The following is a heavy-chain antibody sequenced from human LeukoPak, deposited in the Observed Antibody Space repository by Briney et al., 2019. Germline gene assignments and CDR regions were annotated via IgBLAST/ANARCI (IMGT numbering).Heavy chain of an antibody. Sequence: ASVKVSCKASGYTFTSYDISWVRQATGQGLEWMGWMNPNSGNTGYAQKFQGRVTMTRNTSISTAYMELSSLRSEDTAVYYCARGLDTAMVSPPDYWGQGTLVTVSS. CDR1: GYTFTSYD. CDR3: ARGLDTAMVSPPDY. D-gene: IGHD5-18*01. J-gene: IGHJ4*02. CDR2: MNPNSGNT. V-gene: IGHV1-8*01.